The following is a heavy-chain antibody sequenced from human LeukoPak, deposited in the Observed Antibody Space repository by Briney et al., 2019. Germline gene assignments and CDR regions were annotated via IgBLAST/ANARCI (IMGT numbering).Heavy chain of an antibody. Sequence: PSETLSLTCTVSGYSIYTGYYWAWIRQSPGKRLEWIGSVYDGDSTYYNPYLKSRVTISIDTSKNQFSLKLTSVTAADTAVYYCARDPDRYYYDSRGYYYGQTEPFDHWGQGTLVTVSS. J-gene: IGHJ4*02. CDR1: GYSIYTGYY. CDR2: VYDGDST. V-gene: IGHV4-38-2*02. CDR3: ARDPDRYYYDSRGYYYGQTEPFDH. D-gene: IGHD3-22*01.